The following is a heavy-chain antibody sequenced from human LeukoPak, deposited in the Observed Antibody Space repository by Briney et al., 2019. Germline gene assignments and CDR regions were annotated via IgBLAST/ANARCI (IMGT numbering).Heavy chain of an antibody. D-gene: IGHD6-13*01. Sequence: PSETLSLTCAVSGGSISSSNWWSWVRQPPGKGLEWIGEIYHSGSTNYNPSLKSRVTISVDKSKNQFSLKLSSVTAADTAVYYCARVFRHSSSWYGLPPEDNWFDPWGQGTLVTVSS. V-gene: IGHV4-4*02. CDR2: IYHSGST. J-gene: IGHJ5*02. CDR3: ARVFRHSSSWYGLPPEDNWFDP. CDR1: GGSISSSNW.